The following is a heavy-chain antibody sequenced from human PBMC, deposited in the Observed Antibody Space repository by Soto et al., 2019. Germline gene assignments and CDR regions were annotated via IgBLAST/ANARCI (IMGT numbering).Heavy chain of an antibody. CDR2: INHYGRN. CDR1: PEYFSTYY. CDR3: ARGGSRDWQVAFDI. Sequence: QVQQQQWGAGLLKPSETLSLTCTVSPEYFSTYYWNWIRQSPWKGLEWSGEINHYGRNIYNPSLKSRVTISTDMSKSPLSLKLSSVTAADTAIYYCARGGSRDWQVAFDIWGQGTMFTSSS. J-gene: IGHJ3*02. V-gene: IGHV4-34*01. D-gene: IGHD6-19*01.